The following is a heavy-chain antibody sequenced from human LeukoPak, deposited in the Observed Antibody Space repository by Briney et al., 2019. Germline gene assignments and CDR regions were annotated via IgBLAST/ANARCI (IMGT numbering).Heavy chain of an antibody. CDR1: GFTFSSYG. CDR3: ARILYISGWSIDY. CDR2: IRYDGSNK. Sequence: GGSLRLSCAASGFTFSSYGMHWVRQAPGKGLEWVAFIRYDGSNKYYADSVKGRFTISRDNAKNSVYLQMNSLRAEDTAVYYCARILYISGWSIDYWGQGALVTVSS. J-gene: IGHJ4*02. D-gene: IGHD6-19*01. V-gene: IGHV3-30*02.